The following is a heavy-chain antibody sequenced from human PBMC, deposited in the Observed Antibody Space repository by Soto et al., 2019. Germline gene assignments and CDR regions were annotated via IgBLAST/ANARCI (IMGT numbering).Heavy chain of an antibody. J-gene: IGHJ6*02. CDR3: ARSQWRKYYYYYYGMDV. CDR2: ISYDGSNK. CDR1: GFTFSSYA. Sequence: PVGSLRLSCAASGFTFSSYAMHWVRQAPGNGLEWVAVISYDGSNKYYADSVKGRFTISRDNSKNTLYLQMNSLRAEDTAVYYCARSQWRKYYYYYYGMDVWGQGTTVTVSS. V-gene: IGHV3-30-3*01. D-gene: IGHD6-19*01.